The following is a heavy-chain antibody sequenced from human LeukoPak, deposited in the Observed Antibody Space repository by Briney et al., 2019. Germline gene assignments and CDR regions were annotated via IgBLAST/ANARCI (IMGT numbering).Heavy chain of an antibody. CDR2: LKEDGSEK. Sequence: GGSLRLSCAASGFTFSSHWMTWVRQAPGKGLEWVDNLKEDGSEKYYVDSVKGRFTISRDNAKNSLYLQMNSLRGDDTAVYYCARGVYYFDYWGQGTLVTVSS. CDR1: GFTFSSHW. J-gene: IGHJ4*02. CDR3: ARGVYYFDY. V-gene: IGHV3-7*04.